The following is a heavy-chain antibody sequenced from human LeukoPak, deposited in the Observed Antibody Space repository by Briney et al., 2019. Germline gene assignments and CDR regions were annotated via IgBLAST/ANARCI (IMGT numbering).Heavy chain of an antibody. Sequence: SQTLSLTCTVSGGSISSGGYYWSWLRQHPGKGLEWVGYIYYSGSTYYNPSLKSRVTISVDTSKNQFSLKLSSVTAADTAVYYCARDGGSGSPPYYYYGMDVWGQGTTVTVSS. CDR2: IYYSGST. V-gene: IGHV4-31*03. CDR3: ARDGGSGSPPYYYYGMDV. J-gene: IGHJ6*02. D-gene: IGHD3-10*01. CDR1: GGSISSGGYY.